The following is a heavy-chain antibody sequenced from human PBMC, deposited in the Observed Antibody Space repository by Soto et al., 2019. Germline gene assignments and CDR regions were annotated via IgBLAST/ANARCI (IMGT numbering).Heavy chain of an antibody. CDR3: ARGEYSSSSGDAFDI. V-gene: IGHV1-18*01. Sequence: ASVKVSCKASGYTFTSYGISWERQAPGQGLEWMGWISAYNGNTNYAQKLQGRVTMTTDTSTSTAYMELRSLRSDDTAVYYCARGEYSSSSGDAFDIWGQGTMVTVSS. CDR2: ISAYNGNT. D-gene: IGHD6-6*01. J-gene: IGHJ3*02. CDR1: GYTFTSYG.